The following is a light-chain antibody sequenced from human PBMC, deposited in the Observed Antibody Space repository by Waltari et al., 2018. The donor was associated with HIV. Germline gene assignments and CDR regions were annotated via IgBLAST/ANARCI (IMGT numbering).Light chain of an antibody. CDR1: SSDVGGYNY. CDR3: SSYTSSSTLSYV. CDR2: EVS. V-gene: IGLV2-14*01. J-gene: IGLJ1*01. Sequence: QSALTQPASVSGSPGQSITISCTGTSSDVGGYNYVSWYHQHPGKAPKLMLYEVSNRPSVVSNRFSCSKSGNTASLTISGLQAEDEADYYCSSYTSSSTLSYVFGTGTKVTVL.